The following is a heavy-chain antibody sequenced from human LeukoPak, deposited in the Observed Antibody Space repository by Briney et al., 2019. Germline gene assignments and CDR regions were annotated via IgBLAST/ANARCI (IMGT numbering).Heavy chain of an antibody. CDR1: GYTFTSYG. CDR3: ARDPLLYYYGSGSYLNWFDP. Sequence: ASVKVSCKASGYTFTSYGISWVRQAPGQGLEWMGWISAYNGNTNYAQKLQGRVTMTTDTSTSTAYMELRSLRSDDTAVYYCARDPLLYYYGSGSYLNWFDPWGQGTLVTVSS. D-gene: IGHD3-10*01. CDR2: ISAYNGNT. V-gene: IGHV1-18*01. J-gene: IGHJ5*02.